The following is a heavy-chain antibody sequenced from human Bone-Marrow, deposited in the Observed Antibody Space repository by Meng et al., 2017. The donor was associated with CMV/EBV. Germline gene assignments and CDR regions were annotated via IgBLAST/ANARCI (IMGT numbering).Heavy chain of an antibody. Sequence: ASVKVSCKASGYTFTSYDISWVRQAPGQGLEWMGWISTYNGNTNYAEKLEGRVTMTTDTSTSTAYMELRSLRSDDTAVYYCAREQSSLFDYCGQGTLVTVSS. CDR2: ISTYNGNT. V-gene: IGHV1-18*01. D-gene: IGHD6-19*01. CDR3: AREQSSLFDY. CDR1: GYTFTSYD. J-gene: IGHJ4*02.